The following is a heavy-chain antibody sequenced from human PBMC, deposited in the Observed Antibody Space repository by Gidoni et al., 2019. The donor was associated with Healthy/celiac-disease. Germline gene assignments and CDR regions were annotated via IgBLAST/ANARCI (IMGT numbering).Heavy chain of an antibody. Sequence: EVQLLESGGGWVQPGGSLRLSCAASGFTFSSDAMSWVRQAPGKGLEWVSAISGSGGSTSYADSVKGRFTISRDNSTNTLYLQMNSLRAEDTAVYYCAKVSRDGYNFPTFFDYWGQGTLVTVSS. CDR1: GFTFSSDA. CDR2: ISGSGGST. CDR3: AKVSRDGYNFPTFFDY. J-gene: IGHJ4*02. D-gene: IGHD5-12*01. V-gene: IGHV3-23*01.